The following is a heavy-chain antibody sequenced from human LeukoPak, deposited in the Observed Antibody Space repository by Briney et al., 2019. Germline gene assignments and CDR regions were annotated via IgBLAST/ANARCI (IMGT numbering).Heavy chain of an antibody. CDR3: AIAEYYGSGSYYYFDY. J-gene: IGHJ4*02. CDR2: IYTSGST. CDR1: GGSISSGSYY. D-gene: IGHD3-10*01. V-gene: IGHV4-61*02. Sequence: SETLSLTCTVSGGSISSGSYYWSWIRLPAGKGLEWIGRIYTSGSTNYNPSLKSRVTISVDTSKNQFSLKLSSVTAADTAVYYCAIAEYYGSGSYYYFDYWGQGTLVTVSS.